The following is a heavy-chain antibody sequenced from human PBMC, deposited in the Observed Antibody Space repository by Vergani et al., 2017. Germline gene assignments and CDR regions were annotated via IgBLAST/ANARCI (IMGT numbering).Heavy chain of an antibody. J-gene: IGHJ4*02. V-gene: IGHV1-8*02. CDR3: ARDHYYDSSGHDY. Sequence: QVQLVQSGAEVKKPGSSVKVSCKASGGTFSSYAISWVRQAPGQGLEWMGWMNPNSGNTGYAQKFQGRVTMTRNTSASTAYMELSSLRSEDTAVYYCARDHYYDSSGHDYWGQGTLVTVSS. D-gene: IGHD3-22*01. CDR1: GGTFSSYA. CDR2: MNPNSGNT.